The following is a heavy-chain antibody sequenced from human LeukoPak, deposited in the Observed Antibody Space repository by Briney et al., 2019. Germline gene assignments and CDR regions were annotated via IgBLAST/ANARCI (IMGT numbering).Heavy chain of an antibody. CDR3: ARAHGSYAEGGI. Sequence: GGSLRLSCAASGFSFSTYWMSWVRQAPGKGLEWVANIKQNGGVKNYVDSVKGRFTISRDNTKNSVYMQMNSVRADDTAVYFCARAHGSYAEGGIWGQGTLVTVSS. D-gene: IGHD2-15*01. CDR2: IKQNGGVK. V-gene: IGHV3-7*01. J-gene: IGHJ4*02. CDR1: GFSFSTYW.